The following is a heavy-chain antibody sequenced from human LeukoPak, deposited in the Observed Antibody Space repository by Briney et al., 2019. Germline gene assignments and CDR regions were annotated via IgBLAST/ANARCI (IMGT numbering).Heavy chain of an antibody. CDR2: IKQDGSEK. V-gene: IGHV3-7*03. CDR3: ARGGIAMAGSMSLMD. J-gene: IGHJ4*02. D-gene: IGHD6-19*01. Sequence: PGGSLRLSCAASGFTFSSYWMNWVRQAPGKGLEWVANIKQDGSEKNYVDSVKGRFTISRDNAKNSLYMQMNSLRVGDTAVYYCARGGIAMAGSMSLMDWGQGTLVTVSS. CDR1: GFTFSSYW.